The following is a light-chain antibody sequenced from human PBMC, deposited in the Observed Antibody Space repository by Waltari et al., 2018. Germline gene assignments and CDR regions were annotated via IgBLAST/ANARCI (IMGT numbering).Light chain of an antibody. CDR2: WAS. V-gene: IGKV4-1*01. J-gene: IGKJ3*01. CDR3: LQYYNNPFA. Sequence: DIVMTQSPASLAVSLGERAPINCRSSQSILYSSNNKNYLAWYQHKPGQPPKLLVYWASTRQAGVPDRFSGSGSGTDFTLTISSLQAEDVAVYYCLQYYNNPFAFGPGTKVDIK. CDR1: QSILYSSNNKNY.